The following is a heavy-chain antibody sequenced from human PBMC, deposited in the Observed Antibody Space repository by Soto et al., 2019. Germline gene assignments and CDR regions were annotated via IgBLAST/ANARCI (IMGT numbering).Heavy chain of an antibody. CDR3: AREGVAPYYYYGMDV. V-gene: IGHV1-18*01. D-gene: IGHD5-12*01. CDR1: GYTFTRSG. J-gene: IGHJ6*02. Sequence: QVQLVQSGAEVKKPGASVKVSCKASGYTFTRSGISWVRQAPGQGLEWMGWISTYNGDTNYAQTFQGRVTMTTDTSTSTVHMEVRSQRSDDTAVYYCAREGVAPYYYYGMDVWGQGTLVTVSS. CDR2: ISTYNGDT.